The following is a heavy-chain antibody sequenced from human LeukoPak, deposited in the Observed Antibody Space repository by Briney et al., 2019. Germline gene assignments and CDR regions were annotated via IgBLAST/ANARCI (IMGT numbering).Heavy chain of an antibody. CDR3: ARAYSDYGNDAFDI. J-gene: IGHJ3*02. Sequence: SETLSLTCTVSGGSISEYHWTWIRQPPGKAPEWIGYSHFTGASNYNPSLNGRVTISLDTSKNQFSLKLSSVTAADTAIYYCARAYSDYGNDAFDIWGQGTKVTVS. V-gene: IGHV4-59*01. D-gene: IGHD5-12*01. CDR1: GGSISEYH. CDR2: SHFTGAS.